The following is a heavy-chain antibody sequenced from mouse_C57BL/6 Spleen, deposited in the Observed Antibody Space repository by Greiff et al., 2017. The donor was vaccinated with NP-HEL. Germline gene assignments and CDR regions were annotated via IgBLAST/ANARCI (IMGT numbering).Heavy chain of an antibody. Sequence: VQLQQSGAELVKPGASVKISCKASGYAFSSYWMNWVKQRPGKGLEWIGQIYPGDGDTNYNGKFKGKATLTADKSSSTAYMQLSSLTSEDSAVYFCARRVSYGNYPFVDYWGQGTTLTVSS. CDR1: GYAFSSYW. CDR3: ARRVSYGNYPFVDY. J-gene: IGHJ2*01. CDR2: IYPGDGDT. D-gene: IGHD2-10*02. V-gene: IGHV1-80*01.